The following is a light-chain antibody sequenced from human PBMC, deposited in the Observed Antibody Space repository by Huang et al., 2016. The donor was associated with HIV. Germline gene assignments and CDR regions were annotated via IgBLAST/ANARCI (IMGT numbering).Light chain of an antibody. Sequence: DIQMTQSPSSLSASLGDKVTITCQASLDINNYLNWYQQKPGKAPKLLIYDASNLETGGPSRFSGSRSGTHFTFTVTNLQPEDVATYHCQQYDTLPWTFGQGTKVEI. CDR3: QQYDTLPWT. J-gene: IGKJ1*01. CDR2: DAS. CDR1: LDINNY. V-gene: IGKV1-33*01.